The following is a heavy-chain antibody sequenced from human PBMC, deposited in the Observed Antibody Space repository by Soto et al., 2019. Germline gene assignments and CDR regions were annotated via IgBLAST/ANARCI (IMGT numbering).Heavy chain of an antibody. CDR3: ARGATKDIAARPLDY. D-gene: IGHD6-6*01. J-gene: IGHJ4*02. V-gene: IGHV4-34*01. CDR2: INHSGST. Sequence: SETLSLTCAVYGGSFSGYYWSWIRQPPGKGLEWIGEINHSGSTNYNPSLKSRVTISVDTSKNQFSLKLSSVTAADTAVYYCARGATKDIAARPLDYWGQGTLVTVSS. CDR1: GGSFSGYY.